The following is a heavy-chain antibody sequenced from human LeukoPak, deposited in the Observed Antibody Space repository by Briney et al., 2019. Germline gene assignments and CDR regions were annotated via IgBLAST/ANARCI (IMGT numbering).Heavy chain of an antibody. Sequence: SVKVSCKASGYTFTSYGVSWVRQAPGQGLEWMGGIIPIFGTANYAQKFQGRVTITADESTSTAYMELSSLRSEDTAVYYCARGTYYYDSSGFEFDYWGQGTLVTVSS. J-gene: IGHJ4*02. V-gene: IGHV1-69*13. CDR3: ARGTYYYDSSGFEFDY. CDR1: GYTFTSYG. CDR2: IIPIFGTA. D-gene: IGHD3-22*01.